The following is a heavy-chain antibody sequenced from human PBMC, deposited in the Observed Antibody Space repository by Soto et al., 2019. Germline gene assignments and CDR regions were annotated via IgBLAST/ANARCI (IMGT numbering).Heavy chain of an antibody. V-gene: IGHV3-23*01. Sequence: PGGSLRLSCAASGFTFSSYAMSWVRQAPGKGLEWVSAISGSGDNTYYADSAKGRFTISRDNSKSTLFLQMNSLRAEDTAVYHCEKDQGYCSSGECFYWGQGTLVTVSS. CDR3: EKDQGYCSSGECFY. J-gene: IGHJ4*02. D-gene: IGHD2-8*01. CDR1: GFTFSSYA. CDR2: ISGSGDNT.